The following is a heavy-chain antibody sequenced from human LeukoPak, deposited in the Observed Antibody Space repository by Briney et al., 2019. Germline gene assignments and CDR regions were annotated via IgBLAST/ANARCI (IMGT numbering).Heavy chain of an antibody. J-gene: IGHJ6*02. D-gene: IGHD2-15*01. V-gene: IGHV4-59*01. CDR1: GGSISSYY. CDR2: IYYSGST. Sequence: SETLSLTCTVSGGSISSYYWSWIRQPPGKGLEWIGYIYYSGSTNYNPSLKSRVTISVDTSKNQFSLKLSSVTAADTAVYCCARDRCSGGSCYPHGMDVWGQGTTVTVSS. CDR3: ARDRCSGGSCYPHGMDV.